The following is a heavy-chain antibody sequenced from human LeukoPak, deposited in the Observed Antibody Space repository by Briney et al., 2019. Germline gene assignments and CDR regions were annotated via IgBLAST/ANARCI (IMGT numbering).Heavy chain of an antibody. CDR1: GVPISHSKSY. Sequence: PSETLSLTCAVSGVPISHSKSYWGWVRQAPGKALEWIGTISYSGTTLYNPSLKSRVTISTDTSKSQFSLKLSSVTAADTAVYFCARRFSFGSGRYGLDVWGQGTTVTVSS. J-gene: IGHJ6*02. CDR3: ARRFSFGSGRYGLDV. CDR2: ISYSGTT. D-gene: IGHD3-10*01. V-gene: IGHV4-39*01.